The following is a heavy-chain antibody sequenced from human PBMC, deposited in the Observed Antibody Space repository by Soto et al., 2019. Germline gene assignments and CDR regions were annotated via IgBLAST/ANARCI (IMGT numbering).Heavy chain of an antibody. Sequence: SVKVSCKASGFTFTSSAMQWVRQARGQRLEWIGWIVVGSGNTNYAQKFQERVTITRDMSTSTAYMELSSLRSEDTAVYYCAAGHRGSGWFSLDYWGQGTLVTVSS. CDR1: GFTFTSSA. CDR3: AAGHRGSGWFSLDY. J-gene: IGHJ4*02. D-gene: IGHD6-19*01. V-gene: IGHV1-58*02. CDR2: IVVGSGNT.